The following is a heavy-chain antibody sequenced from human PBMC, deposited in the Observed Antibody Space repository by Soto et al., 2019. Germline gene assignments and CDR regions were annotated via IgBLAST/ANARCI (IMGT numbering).Heavy chain of an antibody. CDR1: GFTFSSYA. J-gene: IGHJ6*02. CDR3: AKTSGFIMKGVGGRWLLHSPSEDDYYGMDV. CDR2: ISGSGGST. V-gene: IGHV3-23*01. D-gene: IGHD3-22*01. Sequence: EVQLLESGGGLVQPGGSLRLSCAASGFTFSSYAMSWVRQAPGKGLEWVSAISGSGGSTYYADSVKGRFTISRDNSKNTLYLQMNSLRAEDTAVYYCAKTSGFIMKGVGGRWLLHSPSEDDYYGMDVWGQGTTVTVSS.